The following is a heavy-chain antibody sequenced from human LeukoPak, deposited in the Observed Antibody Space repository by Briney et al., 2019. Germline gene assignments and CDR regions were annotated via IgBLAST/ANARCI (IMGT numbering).Heavy chain of an antibody. J-gene: IGHJ4*02. D-gene: IGHD3-22*01. Sequence: PSETLSLTCTVSGGSISSYYWSWIRQPPGKGLEWIGYIYYSGSTNYNPSLKRRVTISVDTSKNQFSLKLSSVTAADTAVYYCARVPPPYDSSGYPDYWGQGTLVTVSS. CDR2: IYYSGST. CDR1: GGSISSYY. V-gene: IGHV4-59*01. CDR3: ARVPPPYDSSGYPDY.